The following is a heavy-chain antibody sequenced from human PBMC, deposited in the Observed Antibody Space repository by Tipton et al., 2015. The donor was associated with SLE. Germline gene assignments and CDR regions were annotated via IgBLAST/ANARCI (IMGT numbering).Heavy chain of an antibody. CDR2: IYYSGST. Sequence: GLVKPSETLSLTCTVSGVSISPNYWSWIRQPPGKGLEWIGYIYYSGSTNYNPSLKSRATISLDTSKKQFSLRLTSVTAADTAVYYCARGGIQLWNWFDPWGQGTLVTVSS. CDR3: ARGGIQLWNWFDP. CDR1: GVSISPNY. D-gene: IGHD5-18*01. J-gene: IGHJ5*02. V-gene: IGHV4-59*08.